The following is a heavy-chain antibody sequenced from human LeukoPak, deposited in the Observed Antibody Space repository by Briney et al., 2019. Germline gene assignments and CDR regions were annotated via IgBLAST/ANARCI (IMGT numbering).Heavy chain of an antibody. D-gene: IGHD6-13*01. Sequence: SEILSLTCTVFGGPLTVYYSSWIPHPPGKGLECIGDVSYTGSTHYNPSLKSRVTISVDTSKNQFSLKLSSVAAADTAVYYCARPYSSNWYDAFHFWGQGTMVTVSS. V-gene: IGHV4-59*01. J-gene: IGHJ3*01. CDR1: GGPLTVYY. CDR2: VSYTGST. CDR3: ARPYSSNWYDAFHF.